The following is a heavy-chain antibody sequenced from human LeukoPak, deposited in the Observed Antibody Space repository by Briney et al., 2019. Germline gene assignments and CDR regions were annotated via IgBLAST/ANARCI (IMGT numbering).Heavy chain of an antibody. CDR3: ARDATGDGDLES. J-gene: IGHJ5*02. D-gene: IGHD4-17*01. CDR1: GFTLRSYV. V-gene: IGHV3-30*04. CDR2: ISYDGSNK. Sequence: GASLRLSWAASGFTLRSYVMHWVRQAPGNGLELVAVISYDGSNKYYADSVKGRFTISRDNSKNTLYLQMNSLRSEDTAVYYCARDATGDGDLESWGQGTLVTVSP.